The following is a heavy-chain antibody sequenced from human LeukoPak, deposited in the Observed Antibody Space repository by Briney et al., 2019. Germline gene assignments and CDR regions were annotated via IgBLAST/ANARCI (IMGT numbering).Heavy chain of an antibody. D-gene: IGHD3-10*01. Sequence: KASETLSLTCTVSGGSISRSSYYWGWIRQPPGKGLEWTGNIYYDGSTYYNPSLKSRVTISVDTSKNQFALKLSSVTAANTAVYYCARRPGSGVWNTFDIWGQGTMVTVSS. CDR3: ARRPGSGVWNTFDI. V-gene: IGHV4-39*01. CDR1: GGSISRSSYY. CDR2: IYYDGST. J-gene: IGHJ3*02.